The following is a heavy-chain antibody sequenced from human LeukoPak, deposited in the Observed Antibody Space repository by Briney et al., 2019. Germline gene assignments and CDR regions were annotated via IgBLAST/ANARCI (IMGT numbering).Heavy chain of an antibody. CDR2: ISYDGSNK. D-gene: IGHD3-10*01. CDR3: ARGRGRRAGYGSGSSVDY. V-gene: IGHV3-30-3*01. Sequence: GGSLRLSCAASGFTFSSYAMSWGRQAPGKGLEWGAVISYDGSNKYYADSVKGRFTISRDNSKNTLYLQMNSLRAEDTAVYYCARGRGRRAGYGSGSSVDYWGQGTLVTVSS. J-gene: IGHJ4*02. CDR1: GFTFSSYA.